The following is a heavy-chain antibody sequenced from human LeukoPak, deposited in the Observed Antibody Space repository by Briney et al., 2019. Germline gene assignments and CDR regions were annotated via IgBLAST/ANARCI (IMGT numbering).Heavy chain of an antibody. CDR3: ARARVGATSLCEL. Sequence: KTGGSLRLSCAASGFTFNDYYMSWIRHARGKGREWVSYISSSGSTIYYADSVKGRFTISRDNAKNSLYLQMNSLRADDTAVYDWARARVGATSLCELGGERTLDTVSS. D-gene: IGHD1-26*01. CDR1: GFTFNDYY. J-gene: IGHJ4*02. V-gene: IGHV3-11*04. CDR2: ISSSGSTI.